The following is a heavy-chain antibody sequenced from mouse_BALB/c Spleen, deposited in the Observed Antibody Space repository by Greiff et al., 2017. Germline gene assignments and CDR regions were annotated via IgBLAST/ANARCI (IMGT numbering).Heavy chain of an antibody. CDR2: ISNGGGST. V-gene: IGHV5-12-2*01. Sequence: EVQLVESGGGLVQPGGSLKLSCAASGFTFSSYTMSWVRQTPEKRLEWVAYISNGGGSTYYPDTVKGRFTISRDNAKNTLYLQMSSLKSEDTAMYYCARHYDGSSWYFDVWGAGTTVTVSS. CDR1: GFTFSSYT. CDR3: ARHYDGSSWYFDV. D-gene: IGHD1-1*01. J-gene: IGHJ1*01.